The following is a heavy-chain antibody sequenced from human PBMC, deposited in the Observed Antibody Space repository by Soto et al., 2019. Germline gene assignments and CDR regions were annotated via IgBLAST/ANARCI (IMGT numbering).Heavy chain of an antibody. CDR2: ISAYNGNT. V-gene: IGHV1-18*01. CDR3: ARDIIAGGIAVAGTLDY. J-gene: IGHJ4*02. D-gene: IGHD6-19*01. Sequence: APVKVSCKASGYTFTSYGISWVRQAPGQGLEWMGWISAYNGNTNYAQKLQGRVTMTTDTSTSTAYRELRSLRSDDTAVYYCARDIIAGGIAVAGTLDYWGQGTLVTVSS. CDR1: GYTFTSYG.